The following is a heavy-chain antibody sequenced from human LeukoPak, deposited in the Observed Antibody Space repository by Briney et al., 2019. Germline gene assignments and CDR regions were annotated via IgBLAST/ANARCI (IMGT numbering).Heavy chain of an antibody. CDR1: GFTFSRHW. CDR3: ARDKEGGSNDH. J-gene: IGHJ4*02. CDR2: IKEDGREK. Sequence: GGSLSLSCAASGFTFSRHWMSWVRQAPGKGLEWVANIKEDGREKKYVDSVKGRFTISRDNTKNLVYLQMSGLRVDDTAIYYCARDKEGGSNDHWGQGTLVTVSS. V-gene: IGHV3-7*01. D-gene: IGHD2-15*01.